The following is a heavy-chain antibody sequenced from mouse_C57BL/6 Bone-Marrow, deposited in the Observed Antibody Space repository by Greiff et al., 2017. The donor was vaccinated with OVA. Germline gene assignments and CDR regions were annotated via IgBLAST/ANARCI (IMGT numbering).Heavy chain of an antibody. J-gene: IGHJ4*01. V-gene: IGHV2-5*01. CDR1: GFSLTSYG. CDR2: IWRGGST. CDR3: AKNSDYGYAMDY. D-gene: IGHD2-4*01. Sequence: QVHVKQSGPGLVQPSQSLSITCTVSGFSLTSYGVHWVRQSPGKGLEWLGVIWRGGSTDYNAAFMSRLSITKDNSKSQVFFKMNSLQADDTAIYYCAKNSDYGYAMDYWGQGTSVTVSS.